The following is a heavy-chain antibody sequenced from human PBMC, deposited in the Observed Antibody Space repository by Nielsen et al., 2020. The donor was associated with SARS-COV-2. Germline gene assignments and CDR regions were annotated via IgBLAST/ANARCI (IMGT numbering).Heavy chain of an antibody. J-gene: IGHJ4*02. Sequence: WIRQPPGKGLEWIGEINHSGSTNYNPSLKSRVTISVDKSKNQFSLKLSSVTAADTAVYYCARAITARSSYYDSSGYSDYWGQGTPVTVSS. D-gene: IGHD3-22*01. CDR2: INHSGST. V-gene: IGHV4-34*01. CDR3: ARAITARSSYYDSSGYSDY.